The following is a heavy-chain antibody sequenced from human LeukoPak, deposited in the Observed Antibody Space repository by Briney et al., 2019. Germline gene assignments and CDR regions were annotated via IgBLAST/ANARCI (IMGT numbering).Heavy chain of an antibody. CDR2: IYSGGGT. Sequence: GGSLRLSCAASGFTVSTNYMSWVRQAPGKGLEWVSLIYSGGGTYYADSVKGRFTISRDNSRNTLSLQMNSLRAEDTAVYYCAKDWIGEEDYYNYGMDVWGQGTTVTVSS. CDR3: AKDWIGEEDYYNYGMDV. J-gene: IGHJ6*02. CDR1: GFTVSTNY. V-gene: IGHV3-66*01. D-gene: IGHD3-10*01.